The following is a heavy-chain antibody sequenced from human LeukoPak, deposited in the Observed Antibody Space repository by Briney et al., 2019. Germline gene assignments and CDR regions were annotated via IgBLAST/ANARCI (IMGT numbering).Heavy chain of an antibody. Sequence: GGSLRLSCAASGFTFSSYAMHWVRQAPGKGLEWVAVISYDGSNKYYADSVKGRFTISRDNSKNTLYLQMNSLRAEDTAVYYCVRAEHVYNFGGWWWGQGTLVSVSS. D-gene: IGHD5-24*01. CDR1: GFTFSSYA. V-gene: IGHV3-30*04. J-gene: IGHJ4*02. CDR3: VRAEHVYNFGGWW. CDR2: ISYDGSNK.